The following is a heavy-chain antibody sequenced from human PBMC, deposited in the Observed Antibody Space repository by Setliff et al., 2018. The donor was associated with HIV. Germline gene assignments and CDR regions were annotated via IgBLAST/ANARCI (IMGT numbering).Heavy chain of an antibody. Sequence: KTSETLSLTCAVYGGPFSGYYWGWIRQPPGKGLEWIASVFYTGSTYYRPSLKSRVTLSVELSKNHFSLELTSVTAADTAVYYCARQSYYVTGSFYTDVFDLWGQGTVVTVS. J-gene: IGHJ3*01. CDR1: GGPFSGYY. CDR3: ARQSYYVTGSFYTDVFDL. CDR2: VFYTGST. V-gene: IGHV4-34*12. D-gene: IGHD3-10*01.